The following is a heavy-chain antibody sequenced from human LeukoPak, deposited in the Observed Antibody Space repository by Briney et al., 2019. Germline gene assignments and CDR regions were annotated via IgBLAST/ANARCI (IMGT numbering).Heavy chain of an antibody. CDR2: IYSAGAT. CDR3: ARIEWERLGRAFDI. D-gene: IGHD1-26*01. Sequence: GGSLRLSCAASGLTVSDNYMTWVRQAPGKGLEWVSSIYSAGATHYAESVRGRFTISRDNSKNTLYPQMNSLRAEDMAVYYCARIEWERLGRAFDIWGQGTMVTVSS. V-gene: IGHV3-53*01. J-gene: IGHJ3*02. CDR1: GLTVSDNY.